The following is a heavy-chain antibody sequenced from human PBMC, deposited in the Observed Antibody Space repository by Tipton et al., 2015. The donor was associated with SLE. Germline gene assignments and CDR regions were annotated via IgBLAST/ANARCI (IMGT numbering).Heavy chain of an antibody. CDR3: ARVNDSSGSDAFDI. J-gene: IGHJ3*02. V-gene: IGHV4-34*01. Sequence: TLSLTCTVSGGSISGYYWSWIRQPPGKGLEWIGEINHSGSTNYNPSLKSRVTISVDTSKNQFSLKLSSVTAADTAVYYCARVNDSSGSDAFDIWGQGTMVTVSS. CDR1: GGSISGYY. D-gene: IGHD3-22*01. CDR2: INHSGST.